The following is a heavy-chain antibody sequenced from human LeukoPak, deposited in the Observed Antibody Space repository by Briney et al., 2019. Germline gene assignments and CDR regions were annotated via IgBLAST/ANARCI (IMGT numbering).Heavy chain of an antibody. CDR3: ARGANPGIAVAAPFDY. CDR1: GGSVSSGSYY. Sequence: SETLSLTCTVSGGSVSSGSYYWSWIRQPPGKGLEWIGYIYYSGSTNYNPSLKSRVTISVDTSKNQFSLKVSSVTAADTAVYYCARGANPGIAVAAPFDYWGQGTLVTVSS. V-gene: IGHV4-61*01. D-gene: IGHD6-19*01. J-gene: IGHJ4*02. CDR2: IYYSGST.